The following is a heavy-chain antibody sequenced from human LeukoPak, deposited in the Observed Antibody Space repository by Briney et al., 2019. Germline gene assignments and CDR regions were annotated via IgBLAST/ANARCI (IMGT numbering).Heavy chain of an antibody. Sequence: PGRSLRLSCAASGFTFDDYAMHWVRQAPGKGLEWVSGISWNSGSIGYADSVKGRFTISRDNAKNSLYLQMNSLRAEDTALYYCAKDITRLRYFDWLPDGPFDYWGQGTLVTVSS. D-gene: IGHD3-9*01. CDR2: ISWNSGSI. CDR1: GFTFDDYA. CDR3: AKDITRLRYFDWLPDGPFDY. V-gene: IGHV3-9*01. J-gene: IGHJ4*02.